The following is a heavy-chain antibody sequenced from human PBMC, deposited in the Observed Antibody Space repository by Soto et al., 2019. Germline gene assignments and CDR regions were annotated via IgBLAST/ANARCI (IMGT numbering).Heavy chain of an antibody. CDR2: IYNSGST. V-gene: IGHV4-39*01. CDR1: GGSISSSSYY. CDR3: ARHPPYYYGSGSLNWFDP. Sequence: SETLSLTCTVSGGSISSSSYYWGWIRQPPGKGLEWIGSIYNSGSTYYNPSLKSRVTISVDTSKNQFSLKLSSVTAAETAVYYCARHPPYYYGSGSLNWFDPWGQGTLVT. J-gene: IGHJ5*02. D-gene: IGHD3-10*01.